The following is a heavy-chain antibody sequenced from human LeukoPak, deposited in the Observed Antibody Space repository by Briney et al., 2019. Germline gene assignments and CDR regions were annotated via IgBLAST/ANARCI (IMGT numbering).Heavy chain of an antibody. D-gene: IGHD6-13*01. J-gene: IGHJ5*02. V-gene: IGHV4-39*02. CDR1: GGSISSSSYY. Sequence: SETQSLTCTVSGGSISSSSYYWGWIRQPPGRGLEWIGRIYYSGSTYYNPSLKSRVTISVDTSKNHFSLKLSSVTAPDTAVYYCARGVRSSSRYKWFDPWGQGTLVTVSS. CDR2: IYYSGST. CDR3: ARGVRSSSRYKWFDP.